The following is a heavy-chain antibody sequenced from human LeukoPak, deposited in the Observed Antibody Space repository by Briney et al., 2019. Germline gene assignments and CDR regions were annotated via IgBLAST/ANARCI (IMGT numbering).Heavy chain of an antibody. CDR2: INPSGGSA. CDR3: ATGGVIATAYYAY. CDR1: GYTFTSYY. Sequence: ASVKVSCKASGYTFTSYYIHWVRQAPGQGLEWMGIINPSGGSAFYTQKFQGRVTMTRDMSTSTVYMDLSSLTSEDTAVYYCATGGVIATAYYAYWGRGTLVIVSS. J-gene: IGHJ4*02. V-gene: IGHV1-46*01. D-gene: IGHD3-16*02.